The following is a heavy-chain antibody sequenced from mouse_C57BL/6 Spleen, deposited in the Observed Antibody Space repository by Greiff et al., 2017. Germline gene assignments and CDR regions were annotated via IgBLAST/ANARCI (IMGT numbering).Heavy chain of an antibody. CDR1: GYTFTDYY. J-gene: IGHJ4*01. CDR2: INPNNGGT. D-gene: IGHD2-4*01. CDR3: ARAEVYDYDGGYAMDY. Sequence: LQQPGASVKISCKASGYTFTDYYMNWVKQSHGKSLEWIGDINPNNGGTSYNQKFKGKATLTVDKSSSTAYMELRSLTSEDSAVYYCARAEVYDYDGGYAMDYWGQGTSVTVSS. V-gene: IGHV1-26*01.